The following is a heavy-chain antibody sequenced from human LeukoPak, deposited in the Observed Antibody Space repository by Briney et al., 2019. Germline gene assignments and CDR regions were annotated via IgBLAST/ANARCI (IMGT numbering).Heavy chain of an antibody. CDR1: GGSFSGYY. V-gene: IGHV4-34*01. CDR2: INHSGST. Sequence: SETLSLTYAVYGGSFSGYYWSWIRQPPGKGLEWIGEINHSGSTNYNPSLKSRVTISVDTSKNQFSLKLSSVTAADTAVYYCARVGGADTAMVVLRYYFDYWGQGTLVTVSS. J-gene: IGHJ4*02. CDR3: ARVGGADTAMVVLRYYFDY. D-gene: IGHD5-18*01.